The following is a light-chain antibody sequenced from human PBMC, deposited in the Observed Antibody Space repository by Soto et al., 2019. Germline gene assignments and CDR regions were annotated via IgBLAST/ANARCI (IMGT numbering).Light chain of an antibody. CDR1: SVDVGDYNC. Sequence: QSALTQPASVSGSPGQSITISCTGTSVDVGDYNCVSWYQQHPGKAPKLMIYDVSNRPSGVSNRFSGSKSGNTASLTISGLQAEDEADYYCSSYTSGNTRVFGGGTKLTVL. CDR3: SSYTSGNTRV. J-gene: IGLJ2*01. V-gene: IGLV2-14*01. CDR2: DVS.